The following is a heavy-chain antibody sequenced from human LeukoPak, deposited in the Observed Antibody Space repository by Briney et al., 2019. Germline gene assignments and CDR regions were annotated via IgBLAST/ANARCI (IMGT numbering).Heavy chain of an antibody. CDR2: IYYSGST. CDR1: GGSISSSSYY. D-gene: IGHD3-10*01. CDR3: ARRSRGGFDY. J-gene: IGHJ4*02. Sequence: SETLSLTCTVSGGSISSSSYYWGWIRQPPGKGLECIGSIYYSGSTYYNPSLKSRVTISVDTSKKQFSLNLSSVTAADTAVYYCARRSRGGFDYWGQGTLVTVSS. V-gene: IGHV4-39*01.